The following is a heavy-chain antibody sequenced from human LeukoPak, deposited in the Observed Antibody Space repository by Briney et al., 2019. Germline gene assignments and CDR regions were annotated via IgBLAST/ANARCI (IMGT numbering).Heavy chain of an antibody. D-gene: IGHD5-24*01. CDR3: ARRRWLQLEFDY. CDR1: GGSISSSSYY. CDR2: INHSGST. V-gene: IGHV4-39*07. Sequence: KPSETLSLTCTVSGGSISSSSYYWGWIRQPPGKGLEWIGEINHSGSTNYNPSLKSRVTISVDTSKNQFSLKLSSVTAADTAVYYCARRRWLQLEFDYWGQGTLVTVSS. J-gene: IGHJ4*02.